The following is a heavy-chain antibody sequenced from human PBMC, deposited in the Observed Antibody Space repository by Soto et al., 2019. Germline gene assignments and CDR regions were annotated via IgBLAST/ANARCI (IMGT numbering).Heavy chain of an antibody. V-gene: IGHV4-59*08. CDR1: GGSISSYY. Sequence: QVQLQESGPGLVKPSETLSLTCTVSGGSISSYYWSWIRQPPGKGLEWIGYIYYSGNTNYNPSLKSRVTISVDTSKNQFSLKLSSVTAADTAVYYCARARFGKQWLVRGEDYFDYWGQGTLVTVSS. J-gene: IGHJ4*02. CDR3: ARARFGKQWLVRGEDYFDY. D-gene: IGHD6-19*01. CDR2: IYYSGNT.